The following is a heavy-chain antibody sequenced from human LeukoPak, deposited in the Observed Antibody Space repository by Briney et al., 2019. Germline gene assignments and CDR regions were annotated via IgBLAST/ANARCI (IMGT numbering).Heavy chain of an antibody. CDR1: GFTFSSYA. V-gene: IGHV3-30*04. CDR2: ISFDGGHK. D-gene: IGHD3-22*01. J-gene: IGHJ4*02. CDR3: PRYDSSGYYYFAD. Sequence: GGSLRLSCAASGFTFSSYAIHWVRQAPGKGLQWVAVISFDGGHKDYANSVKGRFTISRDNSKNTLYLQMNSLRAEDTAVYYCPRYDSSGYYYFADWGQGTLVTVSS.